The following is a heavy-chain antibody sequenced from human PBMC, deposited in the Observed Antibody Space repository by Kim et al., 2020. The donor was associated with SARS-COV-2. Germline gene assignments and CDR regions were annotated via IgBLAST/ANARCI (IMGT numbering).Heavy chain of an antibody. CDR3: AKDIGTSWYPLGY. CDR2: IWNGGSNK. CDR1: GFTFSNYG. J-gene: IGHJ4*02. Sequence: GGSLRLSCAASGFTFSNYGMHWVRQAPGKGLEWVAVIWNGGSNKYFADSVRGRFTISRDNSKNTLYLQMNSLRAEDTALYFCAKDIGTSWYPLGYWGQGTLVTVSS. V-gene: IGHV3-33*06. D-gene: IGHD6-13*01.